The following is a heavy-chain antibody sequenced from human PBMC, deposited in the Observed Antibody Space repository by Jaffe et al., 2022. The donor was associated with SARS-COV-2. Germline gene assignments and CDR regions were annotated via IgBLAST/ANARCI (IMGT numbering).Heavy chain of an antibody. D-gene: IGHD3-10*01. Sequence: EVQLVESGGGLIQPGGSLRLSCAASGFSVSGSYMSWVRQAPGEGLKWVSVIHSDSTTLYAESVTGRFIISRDDSKNTLYLQLNSLRAEDTAVYRCARGGYYEGSTFYSSTEPFEFWGQGTLVTVSS. CDR2: IHSDSTT. J-gene: IGHJ4*02. CDR3: ARGGYYEGSTFYSSTEPFEF. CDR1: GFSVSGSY. V-gene: IGHV3-53*01.